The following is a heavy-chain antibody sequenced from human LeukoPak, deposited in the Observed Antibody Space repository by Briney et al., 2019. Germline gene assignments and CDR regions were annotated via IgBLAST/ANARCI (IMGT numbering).Heavy chain of an antibody. J-gene: IGHJ4*02. D-gene: IGHD4-17*01. Sequence: GGSLRLSCGGSGFTFSSYTMNWVRQAPGKGLEWVASISSSATYIYYADSVRGRFTISRNDAKKSVFLHMNSLRAEDTAVYFCATWDDYGDFVAFEYWGQGTLVTVSS. CDR2: ISSSATYI. CDR3: ATWDDYGDFVAFEY. CDR1: GFTFSSYT. V-gene: IGHV3-21*01.